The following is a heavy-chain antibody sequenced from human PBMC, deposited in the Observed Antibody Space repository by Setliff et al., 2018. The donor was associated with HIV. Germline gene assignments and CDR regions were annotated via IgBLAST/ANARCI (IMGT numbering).Heavy chain of an antibody. J-gene: IGHJ4*02. V-gene: IGHV4-34*01. CDR2: ISHTGST. D-gene: IGHD2-2*02. CDR3: ARDKRYRFPFDS. CDR1: GGSFSAYY. Sequence: SETLSLTCAVYGGSFSAYYWSWIRQSPEMGLEWIAEISHTGSTKYNPSLGSRVTISLATSKNQFSLRLRSLSAADTAVYYCARDKRYRFPFDSWGQGTLVTVSS.